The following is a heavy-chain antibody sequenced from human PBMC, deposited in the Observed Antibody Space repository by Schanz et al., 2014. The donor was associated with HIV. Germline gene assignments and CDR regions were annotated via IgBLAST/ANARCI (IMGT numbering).Heavy chain of an antibody. D-gene: IGHD6-19*01. CDR1: GFTFSTYA. J-gene: IGHJ4*02. Sequence: EVQLLESGGGLVQPGGSLRLSCAASGFTFSTYAMSWVRQAPGKGLEWVSGMRGSDDSTFYADSVKGRFTISRDNSKNTLYFQMNSLRAEDTAIYYCAKTSYGWYFDYWGQGTLVTLSP. V-gene: IGHV3-23*01. CDR3: AKTSYGWYFDY. CDR2: MRGSDDST.